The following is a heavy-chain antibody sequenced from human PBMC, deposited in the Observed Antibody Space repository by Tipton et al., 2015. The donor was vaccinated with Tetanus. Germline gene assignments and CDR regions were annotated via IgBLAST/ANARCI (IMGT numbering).Heavy chain of an antibody. Sequence: TLSLTCTVSGGSISSSSYYWGWIRQPPGKGLEWIGSIYYSGSTYYNPSLKIRVTISVDTSKNQFSLKLSSVTAADTAVYYCARGYSYGGGWFDPRGQGTLVTVSS. D-gene: IGHD5-18*01. CDR1: GGSISSSSYY. CDR2: IYYSGST. V-gene: IGHV4-39*01. CDR3: ARGYSYGGGWFDP. J-gene: IGHJ5*02.